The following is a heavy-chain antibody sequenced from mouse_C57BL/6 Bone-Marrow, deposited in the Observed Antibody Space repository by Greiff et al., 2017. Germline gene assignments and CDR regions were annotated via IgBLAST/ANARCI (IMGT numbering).Heavy chain of an antibody. CDR1: GFSLTSYG. J-gene: IGHJ3*01. D-gene: IGHD3-2*02. CDR3: ASSPRSSSGLFAY. CDR2: IWGVGST. Sequence: VHLVESGPGLVAPSQSLSITCTVSGFSLTSYGVDWVRQSPGKGLEWLGVIWGVGSTNYNSALKSRLSISKDNSKSQVFLKMNSLQTDDTAMYYCASSPRSSSGLFAYWGQGTLVTVSA. V-gene: IGHV2-6*01.